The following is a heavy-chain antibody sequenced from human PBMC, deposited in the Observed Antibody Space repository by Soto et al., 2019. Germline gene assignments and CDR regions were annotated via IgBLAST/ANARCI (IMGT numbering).Heavy chain of an antibody. J-gene: IGHJ5*02. CDR2: IYYSGST. Sequence: SETLSLTCTVSGGSISSYYWSWIRQPPGKGLEWIGYIYYSGSTNYNPSLKSRVTISVDTSKNQFSLKLSSVTAADTAVYYCARVGYSYGNNWFDPWGQGTLVTVSS. CDR1: GGSISSYY. CDR3: ARVGYSYGNNWFDP. V-gene: IGHV4-59*01. D-gene: IGHD5-18*01.